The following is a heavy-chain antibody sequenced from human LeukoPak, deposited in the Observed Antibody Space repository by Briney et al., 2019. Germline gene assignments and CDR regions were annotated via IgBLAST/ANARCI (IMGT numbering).Heavy chain of an antibody. D-gene: IGHD2-15*01. CDR1: GFTFSSYG. V-gene: IGHV3-30*18. CDR3: AKDILVRRLLKGYYFDY. CDR2: TSYDGSNK. Sequence: PGGSLRLSCAASGFTFSSYGMHWVRQAPGKGLEWVAVTSYDGSNKYYADSVKGRFTISRDNSKNTLYLQMNSLRAEDTAVYYCAKDILVRRLLKGYYFDYWGQGTLVTVSS. J-gene: IGHJ4*02.